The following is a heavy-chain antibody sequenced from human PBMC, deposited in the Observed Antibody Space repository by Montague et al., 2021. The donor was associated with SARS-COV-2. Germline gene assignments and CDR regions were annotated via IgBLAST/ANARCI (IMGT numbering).Heavy chain of an antibody. CDR3: AHRRQPALLWFAERTWGYFDY. D-gene: IGHD3-10*01. Sequence: VKPTQTLTLTCTFSGFSLSTSGVGVGWIRQPPGKALEWLALIYWDDDKRYSPSLKSRLTITKDTSKNQVVLTMTNMDPVDTATYYCAHRRQPALLWFAERTWGYFDYWGQGTLVTVSS. J-gene: IGHJ4*02. CDR1: GFSLSTSGVG. V-gene: IGHV2-5*02. CDR2: IYWDDDK.